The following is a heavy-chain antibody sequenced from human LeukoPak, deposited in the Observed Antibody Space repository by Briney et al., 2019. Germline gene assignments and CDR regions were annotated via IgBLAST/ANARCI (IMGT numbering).Heavy chain of an antibody. V-gene: IGHV3-48*03. CDR3: ARGGGSSWPHRNYYYGMGV. D-gene: IGHD6-13*01. CDR1: GFTFSGYE. CDR2: ISSSGNSI. J-gene: IGHJ6*02. Sequence: PGGSLRLSCTASGFTFSGYEMNWVRQAPGKGLEWVSYISSSGNSIYYADSVKGRFTISRDNAKNSLYLQMNSLRAEDTAVYYCARGGGSSWPHRNYYYGMGVWGQGTTVTVSS.